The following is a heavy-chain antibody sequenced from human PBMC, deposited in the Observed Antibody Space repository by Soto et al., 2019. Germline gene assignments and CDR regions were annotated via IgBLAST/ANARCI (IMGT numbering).Heavy chain of an antibody. J-gene: IGHJ4*02. Sequence: ETLSLTCTVSGGSISSSSYYWGWIRQPPGKGLEWIGSIYYSGSTYYNPSLKSRVTISVDTSKNQFSLKLSSVTAADTAVYYCASLNMIVSYWGQGTLVTVSS. CDR1: GGSISSSSYY. CDR3: ASLNMIVSY. D-gene: IGHD3-22*01. V-gene: IGHV4-39*01. CDR2: IYYSGST.